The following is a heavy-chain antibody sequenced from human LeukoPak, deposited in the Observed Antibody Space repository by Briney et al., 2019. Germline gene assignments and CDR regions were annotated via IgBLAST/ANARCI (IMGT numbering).Heavy chain of an antibody. J-gene: IGHJ4*02. CDR2: ISVSGVST. CDR1: GFTFSSYA. V-gene: IGHV3-23*01. D-gene: IGHD3-10*01. Sequence: PGGSLRLSCAASGFTFSSYAMSWVRQAPGKGLEWVSGISVSGVSTYSADSVKGRFTISRDNSKNTLYLQMNSLRAEDTAVYYCAGLWFRELYYWGQGTLVTVSS. CDR3: AGLWFRELYY.